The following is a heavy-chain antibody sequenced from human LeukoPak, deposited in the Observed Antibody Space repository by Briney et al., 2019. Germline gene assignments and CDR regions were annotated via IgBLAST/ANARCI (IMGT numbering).Heavy chain of an antibody. D-gene: IGHD3-22*01. CDR3: ARDRASYYDSSGPGHAFDI. V-gene: IGHV4-31*03. CDR2: IYYSGST. Sequence: SQTLSLTCTVSGGSISSGGYYWSWIRQHPGKGLEWIGYIYYSGSTYYNPSLKSRVTISAVTSKNQFSLKLSSVTAADTAVYYCARDRASYYDSSGPGHAFDIWGQGTMVTVSS. J-gene: IGHJ3*02. CDR1: GGSISSGGYY.